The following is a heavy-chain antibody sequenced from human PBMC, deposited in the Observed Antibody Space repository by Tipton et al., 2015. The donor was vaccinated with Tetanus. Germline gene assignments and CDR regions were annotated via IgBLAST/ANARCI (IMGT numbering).Heavy chain of an antibody. CDR3: ARDNRVPLRFGELLEFYYYYGMDV. Sequence: TLSLTCTVSGGSITSNYWTWIRQPAGKGLEWIGYIYYSGSTNYNPSLKSRVTISVDTSKNQFSLKLSSVTAADTAVYYCARDNRVPLRFGELLEFYYYYGMDVWGQGTTVTVSS. CDR2: IYYSGST. J-gene: IGHJ6*02. CDR1: GGSITSNY. V-gene: IGHV4-59*01. D-gene: IGHD3-10*01.